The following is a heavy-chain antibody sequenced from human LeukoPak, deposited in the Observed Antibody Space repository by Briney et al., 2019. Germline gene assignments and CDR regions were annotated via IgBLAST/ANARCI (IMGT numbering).Heavy chain of an antibody. CDR3: ARLVYYYYMDV. CDR2: IYYSGST. J-gene: IGHJ6*03. V-gene: IGHV4-38-2*02. CDR1: GYSISSGYY. Sequence: PSETLSLTCTVSGYSISSGYYWGWIRQPPGKGLEWIGYIYYSGSTNYNPSLKSRVTISVDTSKNQFSLKLSSVTAADTAVYYCARLVYYYYMDVWGKGTTVTVSS.